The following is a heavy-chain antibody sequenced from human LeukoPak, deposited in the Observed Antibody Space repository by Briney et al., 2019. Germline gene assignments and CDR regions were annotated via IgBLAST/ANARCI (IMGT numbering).Heavy chain of an antibody. D-gene: IGHD3-10*01. CDR2: INHSGSA. CDR1: GGSFSGYY. Sequence: PSVTLSFTCAVYGGSFSGYYWSWIRQPPGKGLEWIGEINHSGSANYNPSLKSRVTISVDTSKNQFSLKLSSVTAADTAVYYCARGRPYYYGSGSYSPLFDYWGQGTLVTVSS. V-gene: IGHV4-34*01. CDR3: ARGRPYYYGSGSYSPLFDY. J-gene: IGHJ4*02.